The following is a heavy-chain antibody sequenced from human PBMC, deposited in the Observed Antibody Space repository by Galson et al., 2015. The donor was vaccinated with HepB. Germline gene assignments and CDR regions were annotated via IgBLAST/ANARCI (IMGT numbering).Heavy chain of an antibody. CDR3: ASVPGRCSSTSCYTDYYYYYMDV. Sequence: SCKASGYTFTSYGISWVRQAPGQGLEWMGWISAYNGNTNYAQKLQGRVTMTTDTSTSTAYMELSRLRSDDTAVYYCASVPGRCSSTSCYTDYYYYYMDVWGKGTTVTVSS. J-gene: IGHJ6*03. CDR2: ISAYNGNT. D-gene: IGHD2-2*02. CDR1: GYTFTSYG. V-gene: IGHV1-18*01.